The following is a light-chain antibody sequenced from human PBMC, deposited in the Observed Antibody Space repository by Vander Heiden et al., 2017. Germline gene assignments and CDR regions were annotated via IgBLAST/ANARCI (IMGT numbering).Light chain of an antibody. J-gene: IGKJ1*01. CDR1: QGISSY. Sequence: AIRMTQSPSSFSASPGDRVTITCRASQGISSYLAWYQQKPGKAPKLLIYAASTLQSGVPSRFSGSGSGTDFTLTISCLQSEDFATYYCQQYYSYPATFGQGTKVEIK. V-gene: IGKV1-8*01. CDR2: AAS. CDR3: QQYYSYPAT.